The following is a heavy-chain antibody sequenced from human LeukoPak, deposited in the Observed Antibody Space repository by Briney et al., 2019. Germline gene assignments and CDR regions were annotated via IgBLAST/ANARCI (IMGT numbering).Heavy chain of an antibody. CDR3: ARGAAEGLDR. V-gene: IGHV1-3*04. D-gene: IGHD6-13*01. J-gene: IGHJ5*02. CDR2: INTGNGNT. CDR1: GYTFTSNA. Sequence: ASVKVSCKASGYTFTSNAMHWVRQAPGQRPEWMGWINTGNGNTKYSQKFQGRVTISRDISANTAYMEVSSLRSEDTAVYYCARGAAEGLDRWGQGTLVTVSS.